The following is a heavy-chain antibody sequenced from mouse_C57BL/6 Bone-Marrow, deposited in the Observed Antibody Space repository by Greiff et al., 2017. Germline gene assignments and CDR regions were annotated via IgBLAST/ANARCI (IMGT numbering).Heavy chain of an antibody. V-gene: IGHV1-26*01. CDR3: CYSNYVDWYFDV. D-gene: IGHD2-5*01. CDR1: GYTFTDSY. Sequence: EVQLQQSGPELVKPGASVKISCKASGYTFTDSYMNWVKQSHGKSLEWIGDINPNNGGTSYNQKFKGKATLTVDKSSSTAYMELRSLTSEDSAVYYCCYSNYVDWYFDVWGTGTTVTVSS. CDR2: INPNNGGT. J-gene: IGHJ1*03.